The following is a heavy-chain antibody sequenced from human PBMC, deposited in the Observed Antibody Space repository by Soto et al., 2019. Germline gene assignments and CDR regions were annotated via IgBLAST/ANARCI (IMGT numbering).Heavy chain of an antibody. J-gene: IGHJ5*02. CDR3: ARDPSSTSNNP. V-gene: IGHV1-2*02. Sequence: ASVKVSCKASGYTFTGYYMQWVRQAPGQGLELMGWINPNSGGTNYAQKFQGRVTMTRDTSISTAYMELSRLRSDDTAVYYCARDPSSTSNNPWGQGTLVTVYS. CDR2: INPNSGGT. CDR1: GYTFTGYY. D-gene: IGHD2-2*01.